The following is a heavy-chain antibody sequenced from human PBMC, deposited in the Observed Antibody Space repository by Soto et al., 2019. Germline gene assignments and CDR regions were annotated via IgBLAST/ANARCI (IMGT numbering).Heavy chain of an antibody. CDR1: GYTFTSYD. D-gene: IGHD2-15*01. CDR3: ARIGPGNIVVVVAAPDAFDI. V-gene: IGHV1-8*01. Sequence: ASVKVSCKASGYTFTSYDINWVRQATGQGLEWMGWMNPNSGNTGYAQKFQGRVTMTRNTSISTAYMELSSLRSEDTAVYYCARIGPGNIVVVVAAPDAFDIWGQGTMVTVSS. J-gene: IGHJ3*02. CDR2: MNPNSGNT.